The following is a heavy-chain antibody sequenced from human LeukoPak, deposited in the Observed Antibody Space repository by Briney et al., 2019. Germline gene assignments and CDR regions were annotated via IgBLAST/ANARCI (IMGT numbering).Heavy chain of an antibody. CDR1: GDSIYSHH. CDR2: IFYTGST. J-gene: IGHJ5*02. CDR3: ARGSNWFDP. Sequence: SETLSLTRTVSGDSIYSHHWSWIRQPPGKGQEWIGYIFYTGSTNYNPSLNSRVTISVDTLKNQFSLKLNSVTAADTAVYYCARGSNWFDPWGQGTLVTVSS. V-gene: IGHV4-59*11.